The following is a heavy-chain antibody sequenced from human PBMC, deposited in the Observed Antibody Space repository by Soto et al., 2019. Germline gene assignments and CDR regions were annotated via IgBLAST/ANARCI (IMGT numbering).Heavy chain of an antibody. J-gene: IGHJ3*02. CDR1: GYTFTGNY. Sequence: ASVKVSCKAAGYTFTGNYMHWVRQAPGQGLEWMGWINPNSGGTNYAQKFQGRVTVTRDTSISTAYMELSRLRSDDTAVYYCARDGDTSSPFDIWGQGTMATVSS. V-gene: IGHV1-2*02. CDR3: ARDGDTSSPFDI. CDR2: INPNSGGT. D-gene: IGHD6-6*01.